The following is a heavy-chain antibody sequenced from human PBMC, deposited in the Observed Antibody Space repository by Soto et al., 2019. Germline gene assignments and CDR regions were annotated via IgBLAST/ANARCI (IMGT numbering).Heavy chain of an antibody. CDR2: INHSGST. D-gene: IGHD1-1*01. CDR3: ASGGTGQYYFDY. J-gene: IGHJ4*02. V-gene: IGHV4-34*01. Sequence: KTSETLSLTCAVYGGSFSGYYWSWIRQPPGKGLEWIGEINHSGSTNYNPSLKSRVTISVDTSKNQFSLKLSSVTAADTAVYYCASGGTGQYYFDYWGQGTLVTVSS. CDR1: GGSFSGYY.